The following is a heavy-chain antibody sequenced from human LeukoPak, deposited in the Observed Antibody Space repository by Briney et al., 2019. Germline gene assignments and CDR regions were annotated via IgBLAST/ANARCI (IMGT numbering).Heavy chain of an antibody. CDR2: ISSSGSTI. Sequence: AGGSLRLSCAASGFTFSSYEMNWVRQAPGKGLEWASYISSSGSTIYYADSVKGRFTISRDNAKNSLYLQMNSLRAEDTAVYYCARERDYDFWSGYPNDAFDIWGQGTMVTVSS. V-gene: IGHV3-48*03. J-gene: IGHJ3*02. D-gene: IGHD3-3*01. CDR1: GFTFSSYE. CDR3: ARERDYDFWSGYPNDAFDI.